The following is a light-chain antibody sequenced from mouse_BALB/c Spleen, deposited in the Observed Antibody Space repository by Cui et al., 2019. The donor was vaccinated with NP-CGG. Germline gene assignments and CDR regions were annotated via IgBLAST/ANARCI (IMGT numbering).Light chain of an antibody. CDR3: QQRSNYPFT. CDR1: SSVSY. V-gene: IGKV4-57*01. J-gene: IGKJ4*01. CDR2: STS. Sequence: QIVLTQSPAIMSASPGEKVTIACSATSSVSYMHWFQLKPGTSPKLWIYSTSNLTSGVSGSGSGTSCSLTISRMEAEDAATYYCQQRSNYPFTFGSGTKLEIK.